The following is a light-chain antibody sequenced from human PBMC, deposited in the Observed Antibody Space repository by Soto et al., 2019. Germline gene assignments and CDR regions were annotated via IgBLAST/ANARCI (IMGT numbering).Light chain of an antibody. CDR3: QSYDSRLSAYV. J-gene: IGLJ1*01. CDR1: SSDVGTYNY. CDR2: EVT. V-gene: IGLV2-14*01. Sequence: QSVLTQPASVSGSPGQSITISCTGTSSDVGTYNYVSWYQQHPGKAPKLMIYEVTNRPSGVSNRFSGCKSGNTASLTISGLQAEDEADYYGQSYDSRLSAYVFGTGTKGTVL.